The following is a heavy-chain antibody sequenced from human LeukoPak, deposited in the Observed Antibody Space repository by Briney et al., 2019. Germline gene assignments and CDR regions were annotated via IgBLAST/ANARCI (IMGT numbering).Heavy chain of an antibody. V-gene: IGHV1-3*01. Sequence: ASVKVSCKASGYTFTSYAMHWVRQAPGQRLEWMGWINAGNGNTKYSQKFQGRVTITRDTSASTAYMELSSLRSEDTAVYYCATLWFGELVLDYWGQGTLVTVS. J-gene: IGHJ4*02. CDR3: ATLWFGELVLDY. CDR1: GYTFTSYA. D-gene: IGHD3-10*01. CDR2: INAGNGNT.